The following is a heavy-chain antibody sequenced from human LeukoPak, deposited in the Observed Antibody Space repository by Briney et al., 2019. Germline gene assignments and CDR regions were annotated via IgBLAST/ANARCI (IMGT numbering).Heavy chain of an antibody. CDR1: GFTFSSCA. V-gene: IGHV3-23*01. D-gene: IGHD5-18*01. J-gene: IGHJ4*02. Sequence: GGSLRLSCAASGFTFSSCAMSWVRQAPGKGLEWVSAISGSGGSTYCADSVKGWFTISRDNSKNTLYLQMNILRAEDTAVYFCAKDLDGDTAMTTDYWGQGTLVTVSS. CDR2: ISGSGGST. CDR3: AKDLDGDTAMTTDY.